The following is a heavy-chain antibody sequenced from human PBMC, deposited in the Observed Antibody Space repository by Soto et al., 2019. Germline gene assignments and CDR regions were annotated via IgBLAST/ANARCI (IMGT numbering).Heavy chain of an antibody. D-gene: IGHD6-19*01. V-gene: IGHV4-39*01. Sequence: SETLSLTCTVSGGSISSSSYYWGWIRQPPGKGLEWIGSIYYSGSTYYNPSLKSRVTISVDTSKNQFSLKLSSVTAADTAVYYCARHRGSSGWKYYYYYGMDGWGQGTTVTVSS. CDR2: IYYSGST. CDR3: ARHRGSSGWKYYYYYGMDG. J-gene: IGHJ6*02. CDR1: GGSISSSSYY.